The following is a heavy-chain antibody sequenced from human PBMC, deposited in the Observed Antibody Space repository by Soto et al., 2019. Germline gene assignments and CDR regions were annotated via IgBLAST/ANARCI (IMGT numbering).Heavy chain of an antibody. CDR2: INHSGST. D-gene: IGHD3-3*01. CDR1: GGSFIGYY. Sequence: SETLSLTCAVYGGSFIGYYGTWIRQPPGKGLEWIGEINHSGSTNYNPSLKSRATISADTSKNQFSLRLSSVTAADTAVYYCATLGHYDFWSGFRKGNWFDPWGQGTLVTVSS. J-gene: IGHJ5*02. CDR3: ATLGHYDFWSGFRKGNWFDP. V-gene: IGHV4-34*01.